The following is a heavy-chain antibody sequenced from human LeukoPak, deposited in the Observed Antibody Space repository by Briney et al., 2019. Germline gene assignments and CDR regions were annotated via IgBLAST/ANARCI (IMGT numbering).Heavy chain of an antibody. CDR3: ARDRRIAVAGIRYFDL. J-gene: IGHJ2*01. Sequence: GASVKVSCKASGYTFTGYYMHWVRQAPGQGPEWMGWINPNSGGTNYAQKFQGRVTMTRDTSISTAYMELSRLRSDDTAVYYCARDRRIAVAGIRYFDLWGRGTLVTVSS. D-gene: IGHD6-19*01. CDR1: GYTFTGYY. CDR2: INPNSGGT. V-gene: IGHV1-2*02.